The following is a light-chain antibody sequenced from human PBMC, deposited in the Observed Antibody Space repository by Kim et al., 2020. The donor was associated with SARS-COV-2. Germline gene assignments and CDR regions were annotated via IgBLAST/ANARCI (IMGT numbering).Light chain of an antibody. Sequence: SDTSSCTGPPSYSGAYNRVSWYPHLPGPAPQPMINEGNDPPTGIPDRIPGSKSGNTASLTISGLQAEDEADYYCCSYASSNTWVFGGGTQLTVL. CDR1: PSYSGAYNR. V-gene: IGLV2-18*02. J-gene: IGLJ3*02. CDR3: CSYASSNTWV. CDR2: EGN.